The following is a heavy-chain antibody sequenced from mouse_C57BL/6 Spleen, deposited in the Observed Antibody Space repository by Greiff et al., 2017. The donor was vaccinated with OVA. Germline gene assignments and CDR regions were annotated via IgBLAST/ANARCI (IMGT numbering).Heavy chain of an antibody. D-gene: IGHD2-1*01. CDR1: GFSFTSYG. J-gene: IGHJ3*01. CDR2: IWGGGST. Sequence: VKLMESGPGLVAPSQCLSITCTVSGFSFTSYGVDWVRQPPGKGLEWLGEIWGGGSTNYNSALMSKLSIIKDNSKSQVFLKMNSLQADDTAMYYCANASPYGNSFAYWGQGTLVTVSA. CDR3: ANASPYGNSFAY. V-gene: IGHV2-9*01.